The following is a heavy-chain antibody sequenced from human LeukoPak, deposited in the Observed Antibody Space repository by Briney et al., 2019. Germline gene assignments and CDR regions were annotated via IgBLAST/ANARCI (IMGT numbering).Heavy chain of an antibody. V-gene: IGHV4-34*11. Sequence: PSETLSLTCAVYGGSFSGYYWSWIRQSPGKGLEWIGHIYYSGSTNYNPSLKSRVTISLDTSKNQFSLKLSSLTAADTAVYYCVQNQGYCSGGSCSFRFDPWGQGTLVTVSS. CDR1: GGSFSGYY. CDR3: VQNQGYCSGGSCSFRFDP. CDR2: IYYSGST. D-gene: IGHD2-15*01. J-gene: IGHJ5*02.